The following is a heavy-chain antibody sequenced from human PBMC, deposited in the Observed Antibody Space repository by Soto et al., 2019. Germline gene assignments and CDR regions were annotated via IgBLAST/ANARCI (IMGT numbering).Heavy chain of an antibody. D-gene: IGHD6-6*01. Sequence: RRLSCATSGFTFTSFTMHWVRQAPGKGLEWIAVMSYDGARTDYADAVKGRFTISRDISENKIFLELNGLTVDDTAVYYCARAREPEYSSSIFFDYWGRGTVVTVSS. CDR1: GFTFTSFT. CDR2: MSYDGART. CDR3: ARAREPEYSSSIFFDY. V-gene: IGHV3-30*14. J-gene: IGHJ4*01.